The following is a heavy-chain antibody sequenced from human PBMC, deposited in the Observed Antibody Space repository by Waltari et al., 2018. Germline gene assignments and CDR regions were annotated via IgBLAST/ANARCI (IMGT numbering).Heavy chain of an antibody. Sequence: QVNLVESGGGVVQPGGSLSLAWATSGFPLRNFGMHWVRQAPGKGLEWVALIWFDGSDKFYADSVRGRFTISRDNSARTLYLDMDSLRLDDTAMYYCAKDAFGNTYLDFWGQGTLVTVSS. CDR1: GFPLRNFG. J-gene: IGHJ4*02. V-gene: IGHV3-30*02. D-gene: IGHD2-2*02. CDR2: IWFDGSDK. CDR3: AKDAFGNTYLDF.